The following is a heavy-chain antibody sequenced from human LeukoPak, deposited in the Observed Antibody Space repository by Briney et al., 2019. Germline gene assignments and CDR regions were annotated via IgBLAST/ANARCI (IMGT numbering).Heavy chain of an antibody. CDR2: ISGSGGST. J-gene: IGHJ6*02. CDR1: GFTFSSYA. V-gene: IGHV3-23*01. D-gene: IGHD2-21*01. CDR3: ARITFVVEGYGMDV. Sequence: GGSLRLSCAASGFTFSSYAMSWVRLAPGKGLEWVSAISGSGGSTYYADSVKGRFTISRDNSKNTLYLQMNSLRAEDTAVYYCARITFVVEGYGMDVWGQGTTVTVSS.